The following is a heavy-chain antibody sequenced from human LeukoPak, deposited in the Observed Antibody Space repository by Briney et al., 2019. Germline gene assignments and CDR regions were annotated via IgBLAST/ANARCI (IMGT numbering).Heavy chain of an antibody. Sequence: SETLSLTCTVSGGSISSSSYYWGWIRQPPGKGLVGIGSIYYSGSTYYNPSLKSRVSISVDTSKNQFSLKLSSVTAADTAVYYCARHYYDSNWFDPWGQGTLVTVSS. CDR3: ARHYYDSNWFDP. CDR2: IYYSGST. D-gene: IGHD3-3*01. J-gene: IGHJ5*02. V-gene: IGHV4-39*01. CDR1: GGSISSSSYY.